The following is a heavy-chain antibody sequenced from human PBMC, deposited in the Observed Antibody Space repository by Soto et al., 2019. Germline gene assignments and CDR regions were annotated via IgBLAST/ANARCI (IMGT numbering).Heavy chain of an antibody. CDR1: GFTFSSYA. CDR3: AASSLGELSFFDY. J-gene: IGHJ4*02. Sequence: GGSLRLSCAASGFTFSSYAMHWVRQAPGKGLEWVAVISYDGSNKYYADSVKGRFTISRDNSKNTLYLQMNSLRAEDTAVYYCAASSLGELSFFDYWGQGTLVTVSS. CDR2: ISYDGSNK. V-gene: IGHV3-30-3*01. D-gene: IGHD3-16*02.